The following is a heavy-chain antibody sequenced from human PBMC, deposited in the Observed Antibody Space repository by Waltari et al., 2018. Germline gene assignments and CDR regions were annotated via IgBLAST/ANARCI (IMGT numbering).Heavy chain of an antibody. D-gene: IGHD3-3*01. CDR1: GYTVINDG. V-gene: IGHV1-18*04. Sequence: QVQLVQSGAELKKPGASVRVSCTASGYTVINDGISWIRQAPGQGLEWMGWISAYSGDTRYAQNLQDRITMTTDTPTSTAYMELRSLRSDDTAIYYCTRERDFGVIIVFGYWGQGTPVTVSS. J-gene: IGHJ4*02. CDR3: TRERDFGVIIVFGY. CDR2: ISAYSGDT.